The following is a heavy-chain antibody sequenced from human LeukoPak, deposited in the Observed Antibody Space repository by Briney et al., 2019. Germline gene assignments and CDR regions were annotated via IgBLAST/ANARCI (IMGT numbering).Heavy chain of an antibody. Sequence: SETLSLTCTVSGGSITNDTYHWGWIRQPPGKGLEWIGSIYYSGSTYHNPSLKSRVSMSVDTSKNQFSLNLNSMAATDTAVYYCAGGPEYCLRTNCYTENWFDPWGQGILVTVSS. CDR2: IYYSGST. V-gene: IGHV4-39*02. CDR1: GGSITNDTYH. D-gene: IGHD2-2*02. J-gene: IGHJ5*02. CDR3: AGGPEYCLRTNCYTENWFDP.